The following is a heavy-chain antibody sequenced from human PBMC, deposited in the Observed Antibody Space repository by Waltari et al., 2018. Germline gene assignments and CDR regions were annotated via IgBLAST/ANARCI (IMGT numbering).Heavy chain of an antibody. Sequence: QVQLQESGPGLVKPSETLSLTCAVSGYSISSGYYWVWIRQPPGKGLEWIGSIYHSGSTYYNPSLKSRVTISVDTSKNQFSLKLSSVTAADTAVYYCARVVVVAAPMGDWFDPWGQGTLVTVSS. J-gene: IGHJ5*02. CDR1: GYSISSGYY. CDR3: ARVVVVAAPMGDWFDP. V-gene: IGHV4-38-2*01. D-gene: IGHD2-15*01. CDR2: IYHSGST.